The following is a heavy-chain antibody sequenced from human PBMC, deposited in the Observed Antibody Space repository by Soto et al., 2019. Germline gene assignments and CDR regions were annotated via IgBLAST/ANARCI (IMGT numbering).Heavy chain of an antibody. V-gene: IGHV3-23*01. Sequence: QVLESGGGLVQPGGSLRLSCAASGFTFSCCAMSWVRQAPGKGLEWVSTIHGDGDYTHDTDSVKGRFTISRDNSRNTLYLQMNSLRADDTAVYYCVKNRGPGSYSNWAFAVWGRGTLVTVSS. J-gene: IGHJ2*01. CDR1: GFTFSCCA. D-gene: IGHD1-26*01. CDR2: IHGDGDYT. CDR3: VKNRGPGSYSNWAFAV.